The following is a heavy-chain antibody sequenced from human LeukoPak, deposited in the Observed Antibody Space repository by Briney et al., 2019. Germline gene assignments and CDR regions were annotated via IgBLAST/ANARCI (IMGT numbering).Heavy chain of an antibody. CDR2: ILPMLGTA. CDR1: GGGALSDYT. D-gene: IGHD3/OR15-3a*01. CDR3: ARDGLLTRTGMDV. Sequence: GASVKVSCKACGGGALSDYTISWVRQAPGQGLEWMGAILPMLGTAKYAQTFQGRVTITTDDSSSTVYMELSSLRFEDTASYFCARDGLLTRTGMDVWGEGTTVIVSS. V-gene: IGHV1-69*16. J-gene: IGHJ6*03.